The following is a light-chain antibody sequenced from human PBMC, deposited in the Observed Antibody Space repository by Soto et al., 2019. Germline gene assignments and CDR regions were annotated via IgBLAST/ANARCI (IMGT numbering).Light chain of an antibody. Sequence: DIQMTQSPSTLSASVGDGVTITCRASQSISSWLAWYQQKPGKAPKLLIYDASSLESGVPSRFSGSGSGTEFTLTISSLQPEDFATYYCQQSYSTPITFGQGTRLEI. V-gene: IGKV1-5*01. CDR3: QQSYSTPIT. CDR2: DAS. J-gene: IGKJ5*01. CDR1: QSISSW.